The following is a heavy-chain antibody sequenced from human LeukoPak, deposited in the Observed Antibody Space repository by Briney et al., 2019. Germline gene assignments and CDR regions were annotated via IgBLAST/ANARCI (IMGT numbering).Heavy chain of an antibody. V-gene: IGHV5-51*01. CDR2: IHPADSET. CDR1: GYSFTSYY. D-gene: IGHD5-18*01. J-gene: IGHJ4*02. Sequence: GESLKISCKGSGYSFTSYYIVWVRHMPGKGLDWMGVIHPADSETRYSPSFQGQVTISADKSISTVYLQWSGLKSSDTAMYYCARREYSYGYYFDYWGQGTLVTVSS. CDR3: ARREYSYGYYFDY.